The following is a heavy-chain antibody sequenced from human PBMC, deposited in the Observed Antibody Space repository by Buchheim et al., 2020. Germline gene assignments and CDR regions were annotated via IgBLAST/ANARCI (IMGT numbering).Heavy chain of an antibody. CDR1: GFTFSSYS. CDR3: ARRFGTAMMAWRSGMDV. Sequence: EVQLVESGGGLVKPGGSLRLSCAASGFTFSSYSMNWVRQAPGKGLEWVSSISSSSSYIYYADSVKGRSTISRDNAKNSLYLQMNSLRAEDTAVYYCARRFGTAMMAWRSGMDVWGQGTT. CDR2: ISSSSSYI. J-gene: IGHJ6*02. V-gene: IGHV3-21*01. D-gene: IGHD5-18*01.